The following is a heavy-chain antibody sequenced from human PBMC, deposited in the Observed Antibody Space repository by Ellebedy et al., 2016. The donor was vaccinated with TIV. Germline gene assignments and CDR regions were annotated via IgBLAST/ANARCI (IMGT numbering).Heavy chain of an antibody. Sequence: ASVKVSCKASGYTFSSYGISWVRQAPGQGPEWMGWISAYTGNTDYAQKFQGRVTMTTDTSTSTVHIELSSLKASDTAMYYCARSGYCGSSTCPTDYWGQGTLVTVSS. D-gene: IGHD2-2*03. CDR1: GYTFSSYG. CDR2: ISAYTGNT. CDR3: ARSGYCGSSTCPTDY. J-gene: IGHJ4*02. V-gene: IGHV1-18*01.